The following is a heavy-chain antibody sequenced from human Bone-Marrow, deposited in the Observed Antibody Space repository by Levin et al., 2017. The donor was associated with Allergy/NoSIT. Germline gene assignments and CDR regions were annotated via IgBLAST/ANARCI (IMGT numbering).Heavy chain of an antibody. D-gene: IGHD4-23*01. CDR3: AKDVGQFPALTYGGNPFVY. Sequence: PGGSLRLSCAASGFTFDDYGMHWVRQAPGKGLEWVSGISWNSGKIGYADSVKGRFTISRDNAKNSLYLQMNSLRGEDTALYYCAKDVGQFPALTYGGNPFVYWGQGTLVTVSS. V-gene: IGHV3-9*01. CDR2: ISWNSGKI. CDR1: GFTFDDYG. J-gene: IGHJ4*02.